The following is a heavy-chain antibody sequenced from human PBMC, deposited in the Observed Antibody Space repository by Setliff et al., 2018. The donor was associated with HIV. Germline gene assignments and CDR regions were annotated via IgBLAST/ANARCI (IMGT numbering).Heavy chain of an antibody. D-gene: IGHD2-2*02. CDR2: ISAYNGNT. J-gene: IGHJ6*03. Sequence: ASVKISCKASGYTFTSYVMHWVRQAPGQRLEWMGWISAYNGNTNYAQKLLGRVTMTTDTSTSTAYMELRSLRSDDTAVYYCAREPAAIQGAYYYYYLDVWGKGTAVTVSS. V-gene: IGHV1-18*01. CDR3: AREPAAIQGAYYYYYLDV. CDR1: GYTFTSYV.